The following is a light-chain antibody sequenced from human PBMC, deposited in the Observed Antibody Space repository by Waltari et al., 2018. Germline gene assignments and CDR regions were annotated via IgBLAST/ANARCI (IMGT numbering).Light chain of an antibody. CDR1: SSDLAGYSF. CDR2: DVS. Sequence: QSALTQPASVSGSPGQSITISCTTSSSDLAGYSFFSWYQQHTGKAPKLMIYDVSHRPSGVSNRFSGSKSGNTASLTISGLQPEDEADYYCSSYTSIIPPFLFGTGTKVTVL. J-gene: IGLJ1*01. CDR3: SSYTSIIPPFL. V-gene: IGLV2-14*01.